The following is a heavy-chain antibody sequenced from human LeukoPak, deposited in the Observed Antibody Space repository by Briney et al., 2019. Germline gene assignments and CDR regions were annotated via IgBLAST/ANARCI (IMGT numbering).Heavy chain of an antibody. J-gene: IGHJ5*02. CDR2: INPNTGGT. CDR1: GYSFTSYW. Sequence: GESLKISCKGSGYSFTSYWIGWVRQMPGKGLEWMGWINPNTGGTNYAQKLQGRVTMTRDTSISTAYMELSRLRSDDTAVYYCATLLSALETKPWGQGTQVTVSS. V-gene: IGHV1-2*02. D-gene: IGHD3-10*01. CDR3: ATLLSALETKP.